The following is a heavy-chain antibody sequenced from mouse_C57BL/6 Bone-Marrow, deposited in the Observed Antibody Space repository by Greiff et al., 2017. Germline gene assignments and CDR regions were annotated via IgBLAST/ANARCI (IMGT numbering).Heavy chain of an antibody. CDR2: ILPGSGST. CDR1: GYTFTGYW. CDR3: ARKGYYYGSSSNYYAMDY. V-gene: IGHV1-9*01. D-gene: IGHD1-1*01. J-gene: IGHJ4*01. Sequence: VQLQESGAELMKPGASVKLSCKATGYTFTGYWIEWVKQRPGHGLEWIGEILPGSGSTNYNEKFKGKATFTADTSSNTAYMQLSSLTTEDSAIYYCARKGYYYGSSSNYYAMDYWGQGTSVTVSS.